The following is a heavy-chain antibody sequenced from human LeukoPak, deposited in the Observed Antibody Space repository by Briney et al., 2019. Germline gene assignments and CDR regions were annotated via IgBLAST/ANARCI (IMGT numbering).Heavy chain of an antibody. J-gene: IGHJ6*03. CDR2: IRYDGSNK. CDR1: GFTFSSYG. D-gene: IGHD6-6*01. V-gene: IGHV3-30*02. Sequence: PGGPLRLSCAASGFTFSSYGMHWVRQAPGKGLEWVAFIRYDGSNKYYADSVKGRFTISRDNSKNTLYLQMNSLRAEDTAVYYCVTQLVRGLRPYYYYMDVWGKGTTVTVSS. CDR3: VTQLVRGLRPYYYYMDV.